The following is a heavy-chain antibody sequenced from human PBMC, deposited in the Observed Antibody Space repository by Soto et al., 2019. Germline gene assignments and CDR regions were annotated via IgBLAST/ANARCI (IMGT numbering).Heavy chain of an antibody. V-gene: IGHV4-59*01. CDR3: ATRRGAMVRGEPLGWFDP. CDR2: IYYTGST. CDR1: GTSISSYY. D-gene: IGHD3-10*01. Sequence: PSETLSLTCTVSGTSISSYYWSWIRQPPGKGLEWIGYIYYTGSTKYNPSLKSRVTMSVDTSKNQFSLKLDSVTAADTAVYYCATRRGAMVRGEPLGWFDPWGLGTLVTVSS. J-gene: IGHJ5*02.